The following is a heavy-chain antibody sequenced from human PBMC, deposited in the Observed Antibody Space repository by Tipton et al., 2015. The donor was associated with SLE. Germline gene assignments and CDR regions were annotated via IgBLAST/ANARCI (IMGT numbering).Heavy chain of an antibody. CDR1: GGSINSYY. CDR2: FHHSGST. J-gene: IGHJ4*02. CDR3: ARDQVGVGDFDY. D-gene: IGHD3-16*01. Sequence: TLSLTCTVSGGSINSYYWNWIRQSPGTGLEWIGYFHHSGSTNYNPSLQSRVTISRDPSKNQFSLNLSSATAADTAVYYCARDQVGVGDFDYWGQGALVTVSS. V-gene: IGHV4-59*01.